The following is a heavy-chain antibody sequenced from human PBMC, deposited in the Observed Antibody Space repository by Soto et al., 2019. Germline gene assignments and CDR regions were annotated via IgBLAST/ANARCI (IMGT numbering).Heavy chain of an antibody. D-gene: IGHD1-1*01. Sequence: GWSLRLSCAASGFTFPGSSMNWVRQAPGKGLEWVSSISSDSTYTYYADSVKGRFTISRDNAKNSLYLQMSSLRPEDTAVYSCASQELEPPPHFLESWGQGTLVTVSS. J-gene: IGHJ4*02. V-gene: IGHV3-21*01. CDR3: ASQELEPPPHFLES. CDR1: GFTFPGSS. CDR2: ISSDSTYT.